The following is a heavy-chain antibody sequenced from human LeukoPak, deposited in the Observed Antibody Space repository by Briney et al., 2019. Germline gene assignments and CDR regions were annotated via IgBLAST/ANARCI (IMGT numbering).Heavy chain of an antibody. CDR2: IYYSGST. V-gene: IGHV4-39*01. D-gene: IGHD2-15*01. J-gene: IGHJ4*02. CDR1: GGSISSSSYY. Sequence: SETLSLTCTVSGGSISSSSYYWGWMRQPPGKGLEWIGSIYYSGSTYYNPSLKSRVTISVDTSKNQFSLKLSSVTAADTAVYYCASRICSGGSCYFDYWGQGTLVTLSS. CDR3: ASRICSGGSCYFDY.